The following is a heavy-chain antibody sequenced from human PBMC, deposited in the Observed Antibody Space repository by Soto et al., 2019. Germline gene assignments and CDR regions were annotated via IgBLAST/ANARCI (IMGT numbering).Heavy chain of an antibody. CDR1: GYSFTSYW. D-gene: IGHD5-18*01. V-gene: IGHV5-51*01. CDR3: ARIPTAMDHYYYYGMDV. Sequence: GALKISCKGSGYSFTSYWIGWVRQMPGKGLEWMGIIYPGDSDTRYSPSFQGQVTISADKSISTAYLQWSSLKASDTAMYYCARIPTAMDHYYYYGMDVWGQGTTVTVSS. J-gene: IGHJ6*02. CDR2: IYPGDSDT.